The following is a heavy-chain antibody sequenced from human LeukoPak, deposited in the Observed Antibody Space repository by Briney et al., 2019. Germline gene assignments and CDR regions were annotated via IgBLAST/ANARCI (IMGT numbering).Heavy chain of an antibody. D-gene: IGHD5-18*01. V-gene: IGHV1-3*01. Sequence: ASVKVSCKASGYTFTSYAMHWVRQAPGQRLEWMGWINAGNGNTKYSQKFQGRVTITRDTSASTAYMELSSLRSEDTAVYYCAKESRYSYKGQNSKYYYGMDVWGQGTTVTVSS. J-gene: IGHJ6*02. CDR2: INAGNGNT. CDR3: AKESRYSYKGQNSKYYYGMDV. CDR1: GYTFTSYA.